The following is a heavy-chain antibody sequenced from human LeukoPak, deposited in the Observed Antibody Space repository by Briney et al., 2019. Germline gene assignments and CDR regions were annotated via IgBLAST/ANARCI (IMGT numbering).Heavy chain of an antibody. CDR1: GYTFTSYG. D-gene: IGHD2-15*01. V-gene: IGHV1-18*01. CDR2: ISAYNGNT. J-gene: IGHJ3*02. Sequence: RASVKVSCKASGYTFTSYGISWVRQAPGQGLGWMGWISAYNGNTNYAQKLQGRVTMTTDTSTSTAYMELRSLRSDDTAVYYCARDNGYCSGGSCYHAFDIWGQGTMVTVSS. CDR3: ARDNGYCSGGSCYHAFDI.